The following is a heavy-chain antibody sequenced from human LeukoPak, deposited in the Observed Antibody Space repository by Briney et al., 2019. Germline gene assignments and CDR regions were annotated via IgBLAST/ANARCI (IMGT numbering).Heavy chain of an antibody. CDR1: GDSISGGYY. CDR3: TGSSWCDYYFDY. V-gene: IGHV4-61*02. D-gene: IGHD6-13*01. CDR2: IYTSGNT. J-gene: IGHJ4*02. Sequence: SQTLSLTCTVSGDSISGGYYWNWIRQPAGKVLEWLGRIYTSGNTNYSPSLKSRVTISVDTSKNQFSLRLSSVTAADTAVYYCTGSSWCDYYFDYWGQGTLVTVSS.